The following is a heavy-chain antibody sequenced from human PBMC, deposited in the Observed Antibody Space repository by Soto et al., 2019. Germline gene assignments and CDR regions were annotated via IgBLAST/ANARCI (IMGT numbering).Heavy chain of an antibody. CDR2: IKQDGSEK. CDR3: ARGQTEILRYFDWPIDY. D-gene: IGHD3-9*01. J-gene: IGHJ4*02. CDR1: GFTFSTYW. V-gene: IGHV3-7*01. Sequence: PGGSLRLSCAASGFTFSTYWMSWVRQAPGKGLEWVANIKQDGSEKYCVDSVKGRFTISRDNAKNTLYLQMNSLRAEDTAVYYCARGQTEILRYFDWPIDYWGQGTLVTVSS.